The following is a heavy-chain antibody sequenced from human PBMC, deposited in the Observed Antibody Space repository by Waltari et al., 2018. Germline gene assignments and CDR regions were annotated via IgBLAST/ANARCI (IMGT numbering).Heavy chain of an antibody. V-gene: IGHV4-34*01. CDR3: ARGLGCSGGSCYGNWFDP. Sequence: QVQLQQWGAGLLKPSETLSLTCAVYGGSFSGYYWSWIRQPPGQGLEWIGEINHSGSTNYNPSLKSRVTISVDTSKNQFSLKLSSVTAADTAVYYCARGLGCSGGSCYGNWFDPWGQGTLVTVSS. D-gene: IGHD2-15*01. J-gene: IGHJ5*02. CDR2: INHSGST. CDR1: GGSFSGYY.